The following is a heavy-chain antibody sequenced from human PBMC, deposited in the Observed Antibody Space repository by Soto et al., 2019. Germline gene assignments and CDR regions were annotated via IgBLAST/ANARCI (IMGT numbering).Heavy chain of an antibody. CDR2: INPNSGGT. J-gene: IGHJ4*02. Sequence: GASVKVSCKASGYTFTGYYMHWVRQAPGQGLEWMGWINPNSGGTNYAQKFQGRVTMTRDTSISTAYMELSRLRSEDTAVYYCARDRLDYYDSSGYYGYWGQGTLVTVSS. CDR3: ARDRLDYYDSSGYYGY. CDR1: GYTFTGYY. D-gene: IGHD3-22*01. V-gene: IGHV1-2*02.